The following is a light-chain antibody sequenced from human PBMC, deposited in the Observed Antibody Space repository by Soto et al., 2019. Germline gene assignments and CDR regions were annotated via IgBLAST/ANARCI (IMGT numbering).Light chain of an antibody. J-gene: IGKJ4*01. CDR2: GAS. CDR1: QGVSSN. V-gene: IGKV3-15*01. Sequence: EIVMTQSPATLSVSPGESATLSYRASQGVSSNLAWYQQKPGQAPRLLIHGASTRATGIPVRFSASGSGTEFTLTISSLQSEDFAVYYCQHYNNLPLTFGGGTRVEIK. CDR3: QHYNNLPLT.